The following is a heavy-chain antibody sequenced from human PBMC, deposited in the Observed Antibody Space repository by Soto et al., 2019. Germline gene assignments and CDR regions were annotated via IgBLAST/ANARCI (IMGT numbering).Heavy chain of an antibody. V-gene: IGHV4-61*01. CDR1: GGSLTSGSYY. D-gene: IGHD2-2*01. J-gene: IGHJ6*02. CDR2: IYYSGST. Sequence: SETLSLTCTVSGGSLTSGSYYWSWIRQPTGKGLEWIGNIYYSGSTNYNPSLTSRVTISVDTSKNQFSLKLSSVTAADTAVYFFVRPAATSYYYYGMDVWGQGTTVTVSS. CDR3: VRPAATSYYYYGMDV.